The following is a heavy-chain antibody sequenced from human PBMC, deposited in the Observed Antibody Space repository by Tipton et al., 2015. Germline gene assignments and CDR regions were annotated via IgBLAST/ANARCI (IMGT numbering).Heavy chain of an antibody. CDR2: INPSGGST. Sequence: QVQLVQSGAEVKKPGASVKVSCKASGYTFTRYYMHWVRQAPGQGLEWMGIINPSGGSTSFAQKFQGRVTMTRDTSTSTVYMELSSLRSEDTAVYYCARDPASAVFSGGWSLNWFDPWGQGTLVTVSS. D-gene: IGHD6-19*01. V-gene: IGHV1-46*01. J-gene: IGHJ5*02. CDR3: ARDPASAVFSGGWSLNWFDP. CDR1: GYTFTRYY.